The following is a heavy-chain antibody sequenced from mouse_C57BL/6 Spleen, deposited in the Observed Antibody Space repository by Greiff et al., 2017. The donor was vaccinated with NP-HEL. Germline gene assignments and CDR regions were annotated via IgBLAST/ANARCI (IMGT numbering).Heavy chain of an antibody. V-gene: IGHV1-26*01. D-gene: IGHD1-1*01. J-gene: IGHJ4*01. Sequence: VQLQQSGPELVKPGASVKISCKASGYTFTDYYMNWVKQSHGKSLEWIGDINPNNGGTSYNQKFKGKATLTVDKSSSTAYMELRSLTSEDSAVYYCARSPITTVPYYAMDYWGQGTSVTVSS. CDR1: GYTFTDYY. CDR3: ARSPITTVPYYAMDY. CDR2: INPNNGGT.